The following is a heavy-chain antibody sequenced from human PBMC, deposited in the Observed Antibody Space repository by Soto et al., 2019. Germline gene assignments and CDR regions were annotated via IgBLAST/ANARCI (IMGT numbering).Heavy chain of an antibody. Sequence: QLQLQESGPGLVKPSETLSLTCNVSGVSITDTSYYWGWIRQPPGKGLEWIVTIYFNGNTFYNPSLKSPLTISVDTSKNQISLRLTSVTAADTAVYYCARQGSYWGQGTLVAVSS. CDR3: ARQGSY. V-gene: IGHV4-39*01. CDR2: IYFNGNT. CDR1: GVSITDTSYY. J-gene: IGHJ4*02.